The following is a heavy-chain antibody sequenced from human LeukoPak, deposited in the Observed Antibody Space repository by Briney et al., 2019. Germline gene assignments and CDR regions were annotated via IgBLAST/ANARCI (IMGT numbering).Heavy chain of an antibody. Sequence: GGSLRLSCAASGFIFSHHGMHWVRQAPGKGLEWVAVIWSDASNRFYADSVKGRFTISRDNSQNTVFLQMNSPRVKDTAIYYCARDAQRGFDYSNSLKNWGHGTLVTVSS. CDR2: IWSDASNR. D-gene: IGHD4-11*01. J-gene: IGHJ4*01. CDR3: ARDAQRGFDYSNSLKN. V-gene: IGHV3-33*01. CDR1: GFIFSHHG.